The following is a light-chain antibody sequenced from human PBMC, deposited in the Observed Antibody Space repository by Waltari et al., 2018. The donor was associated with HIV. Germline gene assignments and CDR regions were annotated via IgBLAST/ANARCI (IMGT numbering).Light chain of an antibody. J-gene: IGKJ2*01. Sequence: ELVMTQSPATLSVSPGERATLSCRASQSVRSNLAWYQQKPGQAPRLLIYGASTRAAVIPARFSGSGSGTEFTLTISSLQSEDFAVYYCQQYNNWPPYTFGQGTKLEIK. V-gene: IGKV3-15*01. CDR2: GAS. CDR3: QQYNNWPPYT. CDR1: QSVRSN.